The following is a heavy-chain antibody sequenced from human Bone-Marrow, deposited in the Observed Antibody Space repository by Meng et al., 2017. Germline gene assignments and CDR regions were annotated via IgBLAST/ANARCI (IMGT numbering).Heavy chain of an antibody. CDR3: ARDEDISAAGKLFGDY. J-gene: IGHJ4*02. V-gene: IGHV1-2*06. CDR2: INPKSGDT. D-gene: IGHD6-13*01. Sequence: QVQRGEVGAEVKKPGASVQVSCKASGYTFPDYWLHWVRRAPGQGLEWMGRINPKSGDTHYAQRFQGRVTMTGDTSISTAYMELSGLRSDDTAMYYCARDEDISAAGKLFGDYWGQGTLVTVSS. CDR1: GYTFPDYW.